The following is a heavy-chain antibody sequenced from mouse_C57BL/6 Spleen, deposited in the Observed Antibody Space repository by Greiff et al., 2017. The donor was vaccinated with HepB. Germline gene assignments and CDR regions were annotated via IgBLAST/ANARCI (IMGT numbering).Heavy chain of an antibody. Sequence: EVQVVESGGDLVKPGGSLKLSCAASGFTFSSYGMSWVRQTPDKRLEWVATISSGGSYTYYPDSVKGRFTISRDNAKNTLYLQMSSLKSEDTAMYYCARQKIYYDYDDWYFDVWGTGTTVTVSS. D-gene: IGHD2-4*01. CDR3: ARQKIYYDYDDWYFDV. CDR2: ISSGGSYT. J-gene: IGHJ1*03. V-gene: IGHV5-6*01. CDR1: GFTFSSYG.